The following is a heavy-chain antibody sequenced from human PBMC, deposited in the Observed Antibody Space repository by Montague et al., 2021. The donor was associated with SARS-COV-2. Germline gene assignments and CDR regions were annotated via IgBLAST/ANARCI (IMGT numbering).Heavy chain of an antibody. Sequence: SETLSLTCEVSGGSIRSYYWSWIRQSPGKGLEWIGYVHYTGSTKYNPSLKTRVTLSLDTPKNQFSLKLTSVTAADTAVYFCAEGFTSWSGAGYWSQGTLVTVSS. CDR3: AEGFTSWSGAGY. J-gene: IGHJ1*01. CDR2: VHYTGST. CDR1: GGSIRSYY. D-gene: IGHD3-10*01. V-gene: IGHV4-59*12.